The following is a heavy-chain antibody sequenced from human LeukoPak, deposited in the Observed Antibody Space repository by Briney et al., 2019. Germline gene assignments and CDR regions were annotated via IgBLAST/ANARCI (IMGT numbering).Heavy chain of an antibody. V-gene: IGHV1-2*02. D-gene: IGHD3-22*01. CDR1: GYTFTGYF. CDR3: ARDERYDSSGYPFDY. J-gene: IGHJ4*02. CDR2: INPNSGGT. Sequence: VASVKVSCKTSGYTFTGYFMHWVRQAPGQGLEWMGWINPNSGGTNYPQKFQDRVTMTRDTSISTAYMELSRLRSDDTAVYYCARDERYDSSGYPFDYWGQGTLVTVSS.